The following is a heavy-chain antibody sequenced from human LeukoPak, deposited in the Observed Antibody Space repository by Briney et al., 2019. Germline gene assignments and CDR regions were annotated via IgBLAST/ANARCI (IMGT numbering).Heavy chain of an antibody. Sequence: PGGSVRLSCAASGFTFSNHWMSWVRQAPGKGLEWVANIKQDGSEKYYVDSVKGRFTVSRDNPKNSLYLQMNSLRAEDTAVYFCARLSDFWSGYYRDYWGQGTLVTVSS. CDR3: ARLSDFWSGYYRDY. CDR1: GFTFSNHW. J-gene: IGHJ4*02. V-gene: IGHV3-7*01. D-gene: IGHD3-3*01. CDR2: IKQDGSEK.